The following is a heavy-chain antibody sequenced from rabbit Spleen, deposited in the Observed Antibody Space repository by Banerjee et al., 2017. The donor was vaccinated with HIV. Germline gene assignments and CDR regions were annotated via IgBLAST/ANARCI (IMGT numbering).Heavy chain of an antibody. CDR1: GFSFSSSYW. CDR2: IDTGDGNT. CDR3: ARDLVAVIGWNFNL. Sequence: EESGGDLVKPEGSLTLTCTASGFSFSSSYWICWVRQAPGKGLEWIACIDTGDGNTYYATWAKGRFTISKTSTTVTLQMTSLTAADTATYFCARDLVAVIGWNFNLWGQGTLVTVS. D-gene: IGHD1-1*01. V-gene: IGHV1S45*01. J-gene: IGHJ4*01.